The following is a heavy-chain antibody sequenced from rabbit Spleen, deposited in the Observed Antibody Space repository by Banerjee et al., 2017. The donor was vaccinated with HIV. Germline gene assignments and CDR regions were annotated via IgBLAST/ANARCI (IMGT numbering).Heavy chain of an antibody. J-gene: IGHJ6*01. D-gene: IGHD8-1*01. CDR3: ARDTGSSFSSYGMDL. CDR1: GVSFSSSSY. CDR2: IAGSSSDFT. Sequence: QSLEESGGDLVKPGASLTLTCTASGVSFSSSSYMCWVRQAPGKGLEWISCIAGSSSDFTYSASWAKGRFTISKTSSTTVTLQMTSLTAADTATYFCARDTGSSFSSYGMDLWGQGTLVTVS. V-gene: IGHV1S40*01.